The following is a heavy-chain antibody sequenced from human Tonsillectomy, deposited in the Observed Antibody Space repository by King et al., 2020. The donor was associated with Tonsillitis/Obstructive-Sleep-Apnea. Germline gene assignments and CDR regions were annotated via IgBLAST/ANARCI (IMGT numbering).Heavy chain of an antibody. J-gene: IGHJ4*02. V-gene: IGHV3-9*01. CDR2: MSWIGNNI. D-gene: IGHD2/OR15-2a*01. Sequence: VQLVQSGGGLVQPGRSLRLSCAASGFTFDDYAMHWVRHAPGEGLEWVSGMSWIGNNIGYADAVKGRFTITRENVKNSLYLQMNSLGPEDTALYYCAKASPQCCNTSRCSLDYWGQGTLVNVSS. CDR3: AKASPQCCNTSRCSLDY. CDR1: GFTFDDYA.